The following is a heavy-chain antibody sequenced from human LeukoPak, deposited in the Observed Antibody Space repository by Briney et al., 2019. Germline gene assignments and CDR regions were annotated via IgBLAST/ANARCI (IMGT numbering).Heavy chain of an antibody. V-gene: IGHV4-34*01. CDR3: ASIGDILTGYYKS. J-gene: IGHJ4*02. CDR1: GGSFSGYY. CDR2: INHSGST. Sequence: SETLSLTCAVYGGSFSGYYWSWIRQPPGKGLEWIGEINHSGSTNYNPSLKSRVTISVDASKNQFSLKLSSVTAADTAVYYCASIGDILTGYYKSWGQGTLVTVSS. D-gene: IGHD3-9*01.